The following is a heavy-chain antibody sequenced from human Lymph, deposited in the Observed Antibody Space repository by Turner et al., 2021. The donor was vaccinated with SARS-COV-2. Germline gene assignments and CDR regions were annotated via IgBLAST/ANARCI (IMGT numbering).Heavy chain of an antibody. CDR1: GIIVSRNY. J-gene: IGHJ6*02. CDR3: ARDLGTYGMDV. V-gene: IGHV3-53*02. D-gene: IGHD6-13*01. Sequence: EVQLVETGGGVIQPGGSVRLSCAASGIIVSRNYMNWVRQAPGKGLEWVSVIYSGGTTYYADSVKGRFTISRDNSKNTLYLQMNSLRVEDTAVYYCARDLGTYGMDVWGQGTTVTVSS. CDR2: IYSGGTT.